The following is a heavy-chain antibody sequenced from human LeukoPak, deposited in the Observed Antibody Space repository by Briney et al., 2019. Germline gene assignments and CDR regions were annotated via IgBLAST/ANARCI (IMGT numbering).Heavy chain of an antibody. V-gene: IGHV3-30-3*01. CDR1: GFTFSSYA. CDR2: ISYDGSNK. D-gene: IGHD3-10*01. J-gene: IGHJ4*02. Sequence: PGGSLRLSCAASGFTFSSYAMHWVRQAPGKGLEWVAVISYDGSNKYYADSVKGRFTISRDNSKNTLYLQMNSLRAEDTAVYYCARLPFGESTPFDYWGQGTPVTVSS. CDR3: ARLPFGESTPFDY.